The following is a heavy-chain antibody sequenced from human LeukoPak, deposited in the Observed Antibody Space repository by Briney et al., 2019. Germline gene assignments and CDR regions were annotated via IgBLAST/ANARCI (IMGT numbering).Heavy chain of an antibody. CDR2: IYHSGST. D-gene: IGHD5-18*01. Sequence: SETLSLTCDVSGSSISSGSYWGWIRQPPGKGLEWIGSIYHSGSTYYKSSLKSRVTISVDTSNNQFSLNLRSVTAADTAVYYCAMKRAYTFWFDDWGQGTLVTVSS. J-gene: IGHJ4*02. CDR3: AMKRAYTFWFDD. V-gene: IGHV4-38-2*01. CDR1: GSSISSGSY.